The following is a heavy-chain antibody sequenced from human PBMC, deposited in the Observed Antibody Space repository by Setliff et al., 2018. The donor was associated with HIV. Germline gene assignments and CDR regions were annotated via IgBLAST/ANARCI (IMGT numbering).Heavy chain of an antibody. V-gene: IGHV1-3*01. J-gene: IGHJ6*02. CDR1: GYTFTSYA. D-gene: IGHD2-8*01. CDR2: INAGNGNT. Sequence: ASVKVSCKASGYTFTSYAMHWVRQAPGQRLEWMGWINAGNGNTKYSQKFQGRVTITRDTSTSTAYMELSSLRSEDTAVYCCARADCTNGVCYPALYYYYYYGMDVWGQGSTVTVSS. CDR3: ARADCTNGVCYPALYYYYYYGMDV.